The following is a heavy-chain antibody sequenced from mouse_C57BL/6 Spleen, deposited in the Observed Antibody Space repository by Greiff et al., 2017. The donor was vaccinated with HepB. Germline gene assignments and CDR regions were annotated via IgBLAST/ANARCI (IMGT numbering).Heavy chain of an antibody. CDR2: IYPGNSDT. D-gene: IGHD2-5*01. Sequence: EVQLQQSGTVLARPGASVKMSCKTSGYTFTSYWMHWVKQRPGQGLEWIGAIYPGNSDTSYNQKFKGKAKLTAVTSASTAYMELSSLTKEDSAVYYCTRGAYYSNYGGYYAMDYWGQGTSVTVSS. CDR1: GYTFTSYW. V-gene: IGHV1-5*01. J-gene: IGHJ4*01. CDR3: TRGAYYSNYGGYYAMDY.